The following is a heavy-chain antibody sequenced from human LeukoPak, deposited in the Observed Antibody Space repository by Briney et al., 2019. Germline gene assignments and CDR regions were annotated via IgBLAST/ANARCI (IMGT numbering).Heavy chain of an antibody. CDR1: SGSISSGGYY. CDR3: ARVAPAAIPNYYFDY. Sequence: SQTLSLTCTVSSGSISSGGYYWSWIRQHPGKGLEWIGYIYYSGSTYYNPSLKSRVTISVDTSKNQFSLKLSSVTAADTAVYYCARVAPAAIPNYYFDYWAREPWSPSPQ. J-gene: IGHJ4*02. CDR2: IYYSGST. D-gene: IGHD2-2*01. V-gene: IGHV4-31*03.